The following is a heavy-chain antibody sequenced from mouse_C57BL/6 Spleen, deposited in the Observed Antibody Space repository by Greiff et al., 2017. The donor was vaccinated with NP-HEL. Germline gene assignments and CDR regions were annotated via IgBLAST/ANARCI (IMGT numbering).Heavy chain of an antibody. D-gene: IGHD3-1*01. CDR2: IYPGDGDT. V-gene: IGHV1-82*01. Sequence: VKLQQSGPELVKPGASVKISCKASGYAFSSSWMNWVKQRPGKGLEWIGRIYPGDGDTNYNGKFKGKATLTADKSTSTAYMQLNSLTSEDSAVYFCARSGWECAMDYWGQGTSVTVSS. CDR1: GYAFSSSW. J-gene: IGHJ4*01. CDR3: ARSGWECAMDY.